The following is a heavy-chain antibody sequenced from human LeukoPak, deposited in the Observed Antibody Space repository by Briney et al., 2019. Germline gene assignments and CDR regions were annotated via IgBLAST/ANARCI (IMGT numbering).Heavy chain of an antibody. CDR2: ISGSGDTT. CDR1: GFTFSSYA. V-gene: IGHV3-23*01. CDR3: AKAYSSSRYDWFDP. J-gene: IGHJ5*02. Sequence: GGSLRLSCAASGFTFSSYAMSWVRQAPGKGLEWVSDISGSGDTTHYADSVKGRFTLSRDNSKNTLYLQMNSLRAEDTAIYYCAKAYSSSRYDWFDPWGQGTLVTVSS. D-gene: IGHD6-13*01.